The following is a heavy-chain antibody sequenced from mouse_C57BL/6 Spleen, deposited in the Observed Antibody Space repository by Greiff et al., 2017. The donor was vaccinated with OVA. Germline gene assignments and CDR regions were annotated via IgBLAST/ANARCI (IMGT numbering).Heavy chain of an antibody. CDR3: ARPSRYYGSSYDAMDY. CDR1: GYAFSSYW. V-gene: IGHV1-80*01. Sequence: QVQLKESGAELVKPGASVKISCKASGYAFSSYWMNWVKQRPGKGLEWIGQIYPGDGDTNYNGKFKGKATLTADKSSSTAYMQLSSLTSEDSAVYFCARPSRYYGSSYDAMDYWGQGTSVTVSS. J-gene: IGHJ4*01. D-gene: IGHD1-1*01. CDR2: IYPGDGDT.